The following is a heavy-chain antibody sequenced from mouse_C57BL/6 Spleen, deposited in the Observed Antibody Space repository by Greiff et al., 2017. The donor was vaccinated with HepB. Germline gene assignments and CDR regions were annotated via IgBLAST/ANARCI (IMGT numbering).Heavy chain of an antibody. CDR1: GYTFTSYW. V-gene: IGHV1-50*01. Sequence: QVQLQQPGAELVKPGASVKLSCKASGYTFTSYWMQWVKQRPGQGLEWIGEIDPSDSYTNYNQKFKGKATLTVDTSSSTAYMQLSSLTSEDSAVYYCARRSITTVVADWGQGTSVTVSS. CDR3: ARRSITTVVAD. D-gene: IGHD1-1*01. J-gene: IGHJ4*01. CDR2: IDPSDSYT.